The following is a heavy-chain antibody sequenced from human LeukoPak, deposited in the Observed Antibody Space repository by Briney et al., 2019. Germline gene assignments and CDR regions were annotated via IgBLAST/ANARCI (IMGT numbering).Heavy chain of an antibody. V-gene: IGHV4-30-4*01. CDR2: IYYSGST. J-gene: IGHJ4*02. CDR1: GGSISSGDYY. D-gene: IGHD3-22*01. Sequence: PSETLSLTCTVSGGSISSGDYYWSWIRQPPGKGLEWIGYIYYSGSTYYNPSLKSRVTISVDTSKNQFSLKLSSVAAADTAVYYCARAGSYYDSSGYYPPVSYFDYWGQGTLVTVSS. CDR3: ARAGSYYDSSGYYPPVSYFDY.